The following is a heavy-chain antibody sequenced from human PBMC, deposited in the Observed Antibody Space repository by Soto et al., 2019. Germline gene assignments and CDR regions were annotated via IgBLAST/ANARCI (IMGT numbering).Heavy chain of an antibody. CDR2: INTDGTNS. V-gene: IGHV3-74*01. D-gene: IGHD2-15*01. Sequence: GGSLRLSCAASGLTFNRYWIHCVRHAPGKGLVWVSHINTDGTNSNYADSVKGRFTISRDNAKSTLFLQMNSLRDEDTAVYYCAREFCSGGNCYTYYFDPWGQGIPVTVSS. CDR3: AREFCSGGNCYTYYFDP. CDR1: GLTFNRYW. J-gene: IGHJ5*02.